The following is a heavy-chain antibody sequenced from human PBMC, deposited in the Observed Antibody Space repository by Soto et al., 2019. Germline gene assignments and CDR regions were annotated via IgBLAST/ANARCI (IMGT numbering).Heavy chain of an antibody. CDR3: AKGSIEYSASVYN. CDR1: GFSFNSYA. V-gene: IGHV3-23*01. Sequence: EVHLLESGGGLVQPGGSLRLSCAASGFSFNSYAIVWVRQAPGKGLAWVSVISARGGSSYFADSVKGRFTISIDNSKNVLSLEMNSLRAEDTAIYFCAKGSIEYSASVYNWGQGTLVLGAS. J-gene: IGHJ4*02. CDR2: ISARGGSS. D-gene: IGHD5-12*01.